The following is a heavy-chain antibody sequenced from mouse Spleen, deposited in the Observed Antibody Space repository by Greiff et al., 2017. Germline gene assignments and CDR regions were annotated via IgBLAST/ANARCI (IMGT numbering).Heavy chain of an antibody. CDR2: IHPNSGST. CDR3: ARKGNWDDPFAY. J-gene: IGHJ3*01. Sequence: QVQLQQPGAELVKPGASVKLSCKASGYTFTSYWMHWVKQRPGQGLEWIGMIHPNSGSTNYNEKFKSKATLTVDKSSSTAYMQLSSLTSEDSAVYYCARKGNWDDPFAYWGQGTLVTVSA. D-gene: IGHD4-1*01. CDR1: GYTFTSYW. V-gene: IGHV1-64*01.